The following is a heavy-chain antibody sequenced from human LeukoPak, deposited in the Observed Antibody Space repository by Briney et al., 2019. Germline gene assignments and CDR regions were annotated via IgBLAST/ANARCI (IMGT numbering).Heavy chain of an antibody. D-gene: IGHD6-19*01. CDR3: ARNAVADSLDAFDI. J-gene: IGHJ3*02. CDR2: IYHSGST. V-gene: IGHV4-4*02. Sequence: SETLSLTCAVSGGSISSSNWWSWVRQPPGKGLEWIGEIYHSGSTNYNPSLKSRVTISVDKSKNQFSLKLSSVTAADTAVYYCARNAVADSLDAFDIWGQGTVVTVSS. CDR1: GGSISSSNW.